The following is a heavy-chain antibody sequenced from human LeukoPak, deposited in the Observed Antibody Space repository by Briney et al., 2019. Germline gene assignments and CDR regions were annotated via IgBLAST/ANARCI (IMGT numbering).Heavy chain of an antibody. CDR3: ARGRGYYDSSGPAKYYFDY. CDR1: GGSFSGYY. V-gene: IGHV4-34*01. J-gene: IGHJ4*02. Sequence: SETLSLTCAVYGGSFSGYYWSWIRQPPGKGLEWIGEINHSGSTNHNPSLKSRVTISVDTSKNQFSLKLSSVTAADTAVYYCARGRGYYDSSGPAKYYFDYWGQGTLVTVSS. CDR2: INHSGST. D-gene: IGHD3-22*01.